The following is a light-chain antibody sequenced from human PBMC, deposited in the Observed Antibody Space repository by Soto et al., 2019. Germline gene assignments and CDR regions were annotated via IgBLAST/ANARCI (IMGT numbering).Light chain of an antibody. CDR1: NSNIGTNT. J-gene: IGLJ1*01. CDR2: TNN. Sequence: QSVLTQPPSASATPGQRVTISCSGSNSNIGTNTVNWYQQLPGTAPRLLTYTNNQRPSGVPQRFSGSKTGTSASLAIGGLQSEDGADYYCAAWDDSLGAYVFGTGTKSPS. V-gene: IGLV1-44*01. CDR3: AAWDDSLGAYV.